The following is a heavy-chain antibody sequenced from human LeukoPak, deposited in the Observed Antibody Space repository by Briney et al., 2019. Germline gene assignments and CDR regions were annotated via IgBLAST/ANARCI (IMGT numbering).Heavy chain of an antibody. CDR1: GGTFSSYA. CDR3: ARVSVTMVRGASFWYYYYMDV. Sequence: SVKVSCKASGGTFSSYAISWVRQAPGQGLEWMGGIIPIFGTANYAQKFQGRVTITADESTSTACMELSSLRSEDTAVYYCARVSVTMVRGASFWYYYYMDVWGKGTTVTISS. D-gene: IGHD3-10*01. J-gene: IGHJ6*03. CDR2: IIPIFGTA. V-gene: IGHV1-69*13.